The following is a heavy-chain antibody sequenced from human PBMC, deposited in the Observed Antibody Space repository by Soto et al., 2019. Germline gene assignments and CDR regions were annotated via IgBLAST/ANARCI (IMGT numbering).Heavy chain of an antibody. CDR3: ARDSAVAGGDFDY. CDR1: GGSISSGGYY. V-gene: IGHV4-31*03. J-gene: IGHJ4*02. Sequence: QVQLQESGPGLVKPSQTLSLTCTVSGGSISSGGYYWSWIRQHPGKALEWIGYIYYSGSTYYNPSLKSRVTISVDTSKNQFSLKLSSVTAADTAVDYCARDSAVAGGDFDYWGQGTLVTVSS. D-gene: IGHD6-19*01. CDR2: IYYSGST.